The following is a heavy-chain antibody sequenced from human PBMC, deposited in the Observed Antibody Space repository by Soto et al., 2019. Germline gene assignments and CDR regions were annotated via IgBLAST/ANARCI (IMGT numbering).Heavy chain of an antibody. CDR2: IYYSGST. CDR3: ARERFGESFFDY. Sequence: QVQLQESGPGLVKPSQTLSLTCTVSGGSISSGGYYWSWIRQHPGKGLEWIGYIYYSGSTYYNPSLKSRVTISVDTSKNQFSLKMSSVTAADTAVYYCARERFGESFFDYWGQGTLVTVSS. D-gene: IGHD3-10*01. J-gene: IGHJ4*02. CDR1: GGSISSGGYY. V-gene: IGHV4-31*03.